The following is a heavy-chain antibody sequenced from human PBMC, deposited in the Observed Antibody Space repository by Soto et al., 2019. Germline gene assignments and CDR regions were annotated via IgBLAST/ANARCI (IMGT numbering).Heavy chain of an antibody. CDR2: IYYSGST. J-gene: IGHJ6*02. Sequence: PSETLSLTCTVSGGTISSYYWSWIRQSPGKGLEWIGYIYYSGSTNYNPSLKSRVTISVDTSKNQFSLKLSSVTAADTAVYYCATLARGVITPPANYYGMDVWGQGTTVTVSS. CDR3: ATLARGVITPPANYYGMDV. D-gene: IGHD3-10*01. CDR1: GGTISSYY. V-gene: IGHV4-59*01.